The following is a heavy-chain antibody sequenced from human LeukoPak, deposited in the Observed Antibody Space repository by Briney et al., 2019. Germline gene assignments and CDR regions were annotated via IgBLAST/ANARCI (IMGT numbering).Heavy chain of an antibody. CDR3: TKDHDSTGLYQDRDY. D-gene: IGHD6-19*01. CDR1: GFTFSRYA. J-gene: IGHJ4*02. Sequence: PGGSLRLSCAASGFTFSRYAMNWVRQAPGKGLEWVSTISTSGNTHYADSVKGRFTISRDNSKNTLSLQMNSLRDEDTAIYYCTKDHDSTGLYQDRDYWGQGTLVTISS. CDR2: ISTSGNT. V-gene: IGHV3-23*01.